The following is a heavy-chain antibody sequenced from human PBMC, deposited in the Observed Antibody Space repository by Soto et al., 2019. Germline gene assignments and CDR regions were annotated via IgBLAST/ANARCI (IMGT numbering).Heavy chain of an antibody. CDR3: ARLTSGSYPQDY. CDR1: GYTFTSYA. D-gene: IGHD1-26*01. J-gene: IGHJ4*02. V-gene: IGHV1-3*01. CDR2: INAVNGNT. Sequence: QVPLVQSGGEVKKPGASVKVSCKASGYTFTSYAMHWVRQAPGHRLEWMGWINAVNGNTKYSQKFQGRVTITRDTSASTAYMELSSLRSEDTAVYYCARLTSGSYPQDYWDQGTLVIVSS.